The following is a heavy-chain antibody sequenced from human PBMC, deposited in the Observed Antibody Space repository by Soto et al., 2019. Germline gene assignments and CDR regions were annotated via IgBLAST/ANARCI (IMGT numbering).Heavy chain of an antibody. Sequence: GALRFSCAASGFTFSSYAMNWVRQAPGKGLEWVSAISGSGCSTYYADSVKGRFTISRDSSKNTLYLQMNSLRAEDTAVYYCAKGNSWSPALVLDIWGQGTMVTVSS. D-gene: IGHD1-7*01. CDR1: GFTFSSYA. V-gene: IGHV3-23*01. J-gene: IGHJ3*02. CDR3: AKGNSWSPALVLDI. CDR2: ISGSGCST.